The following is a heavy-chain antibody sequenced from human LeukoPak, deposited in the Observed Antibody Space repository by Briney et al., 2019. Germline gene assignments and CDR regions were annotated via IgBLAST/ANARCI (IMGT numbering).Heavy chain of an antibody. V-gene: IGHV3-33*01. CDR2: IWYDGSNK. J-gene: IGHJ4*02. Sequence: PGGSLRLYCAASGLTFSSYGMHWVRQAPGKGLEWVAIIWYDGSNKYYADSVKGRFTISRDNSKNTLYLQMNSLRVEDTAVYYCARDYGSGMDCWGQGTLVTVSS. CDR1: GLTFSSYG. CDR3: ARDYGSGMDC. D-gene: IGHD3-3*01.